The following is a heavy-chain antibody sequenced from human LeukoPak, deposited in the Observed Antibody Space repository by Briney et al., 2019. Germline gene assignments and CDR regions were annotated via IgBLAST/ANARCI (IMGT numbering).Heavy chain of an antibody. J-gene: IGHJ4*02. Sequence: ASVKVSCKTSGCTFTNYGISWVRQAPGQGLEWMGWISAYNGNTNYAQKFQDRVTMTTDTSTSTAYMELRSLRSDDTAVYYCARDIVVAGIVGYWGQGTPVTVSS. CDR2: ISAYNGNT. CDR3: ARDIVVAGIVGY. CDR1: GCTFTNYG. D-gene: IGHD6-19*01. V-gene: IGHV1-18*01.